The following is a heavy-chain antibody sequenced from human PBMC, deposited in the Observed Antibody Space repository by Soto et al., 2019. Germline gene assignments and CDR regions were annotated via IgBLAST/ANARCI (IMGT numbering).Heavy chain of an antibody. CDR2: IYYSGST. J-gene: IGHJ3*02. D-gene: IGHD6-6*01. Sequence: SETLSLTCTVSGGSISSSSYYWGWIRQPPGKGLEWIGSIYYSGSTYYNPSLKSRVTISVDTSKNQFSLKLSSVTAADTAVYYCARRGRARHKEVAAFDIWGQGTMVTVSS. CDR3: ARRGRARHKEVAAFDI. CDR1: GGSISSSSYY. V-gene: IGHV4-39*01.